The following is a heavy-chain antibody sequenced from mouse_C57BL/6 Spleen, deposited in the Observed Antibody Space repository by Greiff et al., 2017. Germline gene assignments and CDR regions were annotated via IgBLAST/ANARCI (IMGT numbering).Heavy chain of an antibody. D-gene: IGHD1-1*01. Sequence: QVQLQQSGAELARPGASVKLSCKASGYTFTSYGISWVKQRTGQGLEWIGEIYPRSGNTYYNEKFKGKATLTADKSSSTAYMELRSLTSEDSAVYFCARYDYYGSSSYWYFDVWGTGTTVTVSS. CDR3: ARYDYYGSSSYWYFDV. J-gene: IGHJ1*03. CDR2: IYPRSGNT. CDR1: GYTFTSYG. V-gene: IGHV1-81*01.